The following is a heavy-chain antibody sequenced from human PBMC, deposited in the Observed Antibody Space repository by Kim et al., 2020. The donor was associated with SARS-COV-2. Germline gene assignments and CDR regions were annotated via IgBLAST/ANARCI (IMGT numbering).Heavy chain of an antibody. V-gene: IGHV4-4*02. CDR2: IFHSGST. CDR1: GGSISSSNW. J-gene: IGHJ6*02. Sequence: SETLSLTCAVSGGSISSSNWWSWVRQPPGKGLEWIGEIFHSGSTNSNPSLKSRVTMSVDKSKNQFSLKLTSVTAADTAVYYCARDQYGYTYGSGYYYYGMDVWGQGTTVTVSS. D-gene: IGHD5-18*01. CDR3: ARDQYGYTYGSGYYYYGMDV.